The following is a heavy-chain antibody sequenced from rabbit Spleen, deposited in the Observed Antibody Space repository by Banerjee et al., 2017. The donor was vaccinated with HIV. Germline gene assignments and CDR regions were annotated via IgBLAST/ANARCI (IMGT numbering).Heavy chain of an antibody. Sequence: QSLEESGGDLVKPGASLTLTCKASGLDFSSSYWICWVRQAPGKGPEWIACIYPGFGIRNYANSVKGRFTISSDNAQNTVDLQMNSLTAADTATYFCARNYNSAWDLWGQGTLVTVS. V-gene: IGHV1S40*01. CDR3: ARNYNSAWDL. CDR2: IYPGFGIR. J-gene: IGHJ3*01. CDR1: GLDFSSSYW. D-gene: IGHD4-1*01.